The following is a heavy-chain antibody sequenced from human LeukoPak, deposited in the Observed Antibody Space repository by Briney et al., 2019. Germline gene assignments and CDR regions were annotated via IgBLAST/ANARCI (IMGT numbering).Heavy chain of an antibody. V-gene: IGHV3-33*01. CDR2: IWYDGSNK. Sequence: PGGSLRLSCAASGFTFSRYGMHWVRQAPGKGLEWVAVIWYDGSNKYYADSVKGRFTISRDNSKSTVSLQMNSLRAEDTAVYYCASPYYYGSGSYYPLDYWGQGTLVTVSS. CDR3: ASPYYYGSGSYYPLDY. CDR1: GFTFSRYG. J-gene: IGHJ4*02. D-gene: IGHD3-10*01.